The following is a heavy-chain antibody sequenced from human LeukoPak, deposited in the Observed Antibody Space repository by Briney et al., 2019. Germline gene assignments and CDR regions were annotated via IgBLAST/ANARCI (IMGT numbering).Heavy chain of an antibody. Sequence: GASVKVSCKASEYTFTGYYMHWVRQAPGQGLEWMGWINPNSGATDYAQNFQGRVTLTRDKSISTAYMELSRMRSDDRAVYYCASGYICENGGQGTRVTVSS. V-gene: IGHV1-2*02. J-gene: IGHJ4*02. CDR1: EYTFTGYY. CDR3: ASGYICEN. CDR2: INPNSGAT. D-gene: IGHD5-18*01.